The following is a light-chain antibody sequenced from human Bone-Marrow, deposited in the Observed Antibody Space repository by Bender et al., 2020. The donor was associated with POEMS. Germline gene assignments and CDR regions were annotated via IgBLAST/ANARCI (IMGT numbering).Light chain of an antibody. Sequence: QSVLTQPPSASGTPGQRVTISCSGGSSNIGAHAVNWYQHLPGTAPKPHIDSSHRRPSEVPDRFSGSRSGTSASLAISGLQSEDEAEYYGAVWDDSLNGWVCGGGT. CDR3: AVWDDSLNGWV. J-gene: IGLJ3*02. V-gene: IGLV1-44*01. CDR1: SSNIGAHA. CDR2: SSH.